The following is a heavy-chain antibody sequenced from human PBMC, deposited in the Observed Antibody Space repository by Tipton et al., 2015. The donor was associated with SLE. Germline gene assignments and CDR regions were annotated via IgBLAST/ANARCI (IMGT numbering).Heavy chain of an antibody. V-gene: IGHV4-39*07. Sequence: TLSLTCSVSGGSITSSDSSWGWIRQPPGEGLESIGSIYYSGSPSYNPSLRSRVTISVDTSKNQFSLKLSSVTAADTAVYYCAGTLDTTMGPFDCWGQGTLVTVSS. CDR2: IYYSGSP. D-gene: IGHD5-18*01. CDR1: GGSITSSDSS. J-gene: IGHJ4*02. CDR3: AGTLDTTMGPFDC.